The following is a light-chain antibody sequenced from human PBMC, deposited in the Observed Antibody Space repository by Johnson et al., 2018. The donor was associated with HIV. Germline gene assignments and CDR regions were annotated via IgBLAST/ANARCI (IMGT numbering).Light chain of an antibody. CDR2: ENS. J-gene: IGLJ1*01. V-gene: IGLV1-51*02. CDR1: SSNIGNNF. CDR3: GTWDSCLSVYV. Sequence: QSVLTQPPSVSAAPGQKVTISCSGSSSNIGNNFVSWYQHLPGTAPKLLIYENSKRPSGIPDRFSGSKSGTSATLGITGLQTGDEADYYCGTWDSCLSVYVFGTGTKVTVL.